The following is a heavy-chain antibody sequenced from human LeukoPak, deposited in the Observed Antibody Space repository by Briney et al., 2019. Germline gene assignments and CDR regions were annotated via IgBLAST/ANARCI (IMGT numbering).Heavy chain of an antibody. CDR2: INLNGSDK. J-gene: IGHJ4*02. Sequence: GGSLRLSCAASGFGFTKYWMTWVRQAPGKGLEWVANINLNGSDKFYVDSVKGRFTISRDNAKNSLSLQMNSLGAEDTAVYYCAREPNSFDYWGQGTLVTVSS. CDR3: AREPNSFDY. V-gene: IGHV3-7*01. CDR1: GFGFTKYW.